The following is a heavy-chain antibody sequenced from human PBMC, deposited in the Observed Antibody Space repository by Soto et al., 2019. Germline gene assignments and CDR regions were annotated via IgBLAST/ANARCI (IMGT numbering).Heavy chain of an antibody. CDR1: GGSISSSSYY. CDR3: RGAVRWNYYYYCLDG. CDR2: IYYGGST. V-gene: IGHV4-39*01. D-gene: IGHD3-10*01. J-gene: IGHJ6*03. Sequence: SETLSLTCTVSGGSISSSSYYWGGIRQPPGKGLEWIGRIYYGGSTYYNRTLKSRVSISVDTSKNQVSLKLSSVTAADTAVYYGRGAVRWNYYYYCLDGWGKGTTVTVSS.